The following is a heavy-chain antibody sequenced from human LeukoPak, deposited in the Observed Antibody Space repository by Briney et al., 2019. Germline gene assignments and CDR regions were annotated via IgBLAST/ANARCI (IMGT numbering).Heavy chain of an antibody. Sequence: GGSLRLSCAASGFTFSSYGMHWVRQAPGKGLEWVAFIRYDGSNKYYADSVKGRFTISRDNAKNSLYLQMNSLRAEDTAVYYCARGRYNWNSPFDYWGQGTLVTVSS. D-gene: IGHD1-1*01. CDR1: GFTFSSYG. CDR3: ARGRYNWNSPFDY. CDR2: IRYDGSNK. V-gene: IGHV3-30*02. J-gene: IGHJ4*02.